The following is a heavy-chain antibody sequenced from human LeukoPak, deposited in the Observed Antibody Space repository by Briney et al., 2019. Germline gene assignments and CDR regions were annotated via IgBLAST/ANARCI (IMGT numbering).Heavy chain of an antibody. CDR1: GGSISNDGYY. CDR2: IYYSGST. V-gene: IGHV4-31*03. Sequence: TLSLTCHLSGGSISNDGYYWGWIRQPPGKGLEWLGYIYYSGSTYYNPSLKSRVTLSVDTSKSQFSLRLNSVTAADTAVYYCARDLTGDQFFDPWGQGTLVTVSS. J-gene: IGHJ5*02. CDR3: ARDLTGDQFFDP. D-gene: IGHD7-27*01.